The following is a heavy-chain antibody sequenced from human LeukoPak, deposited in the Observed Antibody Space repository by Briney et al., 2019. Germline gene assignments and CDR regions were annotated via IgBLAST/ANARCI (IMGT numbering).Heavy chain of an antibody. CDR2: IYHSGST. V-gene: IGHV4-61*08. Sequence: SETLSLTCTVSGGSISSGGYYWSWIRQPPGKGLEWIGYIYHSGSTYYNPSLKSRVTISVDTSKNQFSLKLSSVTAADTAVYYCARVDGDYVGYADYYYYGMDVWGQGTTVTVSS. J-gene: IGHJ6*02. D-gene: IGHD4-17*01. CDR1: GGSISSGGYY. CDR3: ARVDGDYVGYADYYYYGMDV.